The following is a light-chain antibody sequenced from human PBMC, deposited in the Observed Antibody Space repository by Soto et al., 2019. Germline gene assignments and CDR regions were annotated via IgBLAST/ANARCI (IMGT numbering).Light chain of an antibody. CDR2: DTS. V-gene: IGKV3-20*01. J-gene: IGKJ1*01. CDR1: QTLSNSF. Sequence: EIVLTQSPGTLSLSPGERATLSCRASQTLSNSFIAWYQQKPGQAPRLLIYDTSSRATGVPDRFSGSGSGTEFTLTISSLQSEDFAVYYCQQYNDWWTFGQGTKVGIK. CDR3: QQYNDWWT.